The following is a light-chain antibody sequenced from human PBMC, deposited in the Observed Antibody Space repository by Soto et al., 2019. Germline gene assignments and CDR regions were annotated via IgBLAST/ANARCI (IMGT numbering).Light chain of an antibody. J-gene: IGKJ4*01. CDR2: VAS. CDR1: QRIRTD. Sequence: IQMTQSPSSLSASVGERVTITCRASQRIRTDLNWYQQRPGKAPKVLIYVASTLQSGVPSRFSGSASGTDFNLTITSLPPEDFALYYCQQSYKNPHTFGGGTRVELK. V-gene: IGKV1-39*01. CDR3: QQSYKNPHT.